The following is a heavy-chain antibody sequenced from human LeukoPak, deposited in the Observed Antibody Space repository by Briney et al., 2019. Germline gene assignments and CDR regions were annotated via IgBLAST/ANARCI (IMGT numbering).Heavy chain of an antibody. CDR3: ARLSGPSGGPVSFFGLDV. D-gene: IGHD6-19*01. V-gene: IGHV4-59*08. CDR2: IYYRGDT. J-gene: IGHJ6*02. CDR1: GGSMTNYY. Sequence: SETLSLTCSVSGGSMTNYYWSWIRQPPGKGLEWIGHIYYRGDTKYNPSLQSRVTISLDTSKQQFSLRLTSVTAADTAAYYCARLSGPSGGPVSFFGLDVWGQGTTVGVSS.